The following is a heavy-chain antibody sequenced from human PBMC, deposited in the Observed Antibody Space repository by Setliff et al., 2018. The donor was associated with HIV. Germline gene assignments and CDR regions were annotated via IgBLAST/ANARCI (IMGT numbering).Heavy chain of an antibody. Sequence: SETLSLTCTVSGGSISSGSHYWSWIRQPAGKGLEWIGRIHTRGSTAYNPSLKSRVTISVDTSKNQFSLKLSSVPAADTAVYYCARFYYHYDSTNDAFDICGQGTMVTV. CDR3: ARFYYHYDSTNDAFDI. V-gene: IGHV4-61*02. CDR2: IHTRGST. D-gene: IGHD3-22*01. J-gene: IGHJ3*02. CDR1: GGSISSGSHY.